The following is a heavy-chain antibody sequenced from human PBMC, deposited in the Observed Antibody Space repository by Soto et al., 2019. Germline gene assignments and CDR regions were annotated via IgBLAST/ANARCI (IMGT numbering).Heavy chain of an antibody. Sequence: QVQLQQWGAGLLKPSETLSLTCAVYGGSFSGYYWSWIRQPPGKGLEWIGAINHSGSTNYNPSLKGRVTISVDTSKSQFARKLSSVTAADTAVYYCARVLNDSSGCYAFDIWGQGTMVTVSS. CDR2: INHSGST. V-gene: IGHV4-34*01. J-gene: IGHJ3*02. CDR3: ARVLNDSSGCYAFDI. D-gene: IGHD3-22*01. CDR1: GGSFSGYY.